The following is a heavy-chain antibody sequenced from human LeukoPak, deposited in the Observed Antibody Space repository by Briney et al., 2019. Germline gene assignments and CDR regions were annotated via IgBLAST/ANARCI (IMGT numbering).Heavy chain of an antibody. CDR1: GFTFSSYG. D-gene: IGHD3-10*01. CDR2: ISYDGSNK. J-gene: IGHJ4*02. V-gene: IGHV3-30*19. Sequence: GGSLRLSRAASGFTFSSYGMHWVRQAPGKGLEWVAVISYDGSNKYYADSVKGRFTISRDNSKNTLYLQMNSLRAEDTAVYYCARAQTSFGIPLDYWGQGTLVTVSS. CDR3: ARAQTSFGIPLDY.